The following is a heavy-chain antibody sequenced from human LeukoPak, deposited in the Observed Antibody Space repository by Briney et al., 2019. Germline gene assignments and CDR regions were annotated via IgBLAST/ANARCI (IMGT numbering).Heavy chain of an antibody. Sequence: ASVEVSCKASGGTFSSYAISWVRQAPGQGLEWMGGIIPIFGTANYAQRFQGRVTITTDESTSTAYMELSSLRSEDTAVYYCASRLYDYSNYDYFDYWGQGTLVTVSS. CDR3: ASRLYDYSNYDYFDY. D-gene: IGHD4-11*01. CDR2: IIPIFGTA. CDR1: GGTFSSYA. J-gene: IGHJ4*02. V-gene: IGHV1-69*05.